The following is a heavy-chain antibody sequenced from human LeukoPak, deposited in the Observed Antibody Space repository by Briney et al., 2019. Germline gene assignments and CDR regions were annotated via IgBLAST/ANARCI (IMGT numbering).Heavy chain of an antibody. CDR1: GYSISSGYY. CDR3: ARVGSRDGYNFDY. Sequence: PSETLSLTCAVSGYSISSGYYWGWIRHPPGKGLEWIGTFYHSGSTYYNPSLKSRVTISVDTSKNQFSLKLSSVTAADTAVYYCARVGSRDGYNFDYWGQGTLVTVSS. CDR2: FYHSGST. D-gene: IGHD5-24*01. J-gene: IGHJ4*02. V-gene: IGHV4-38-2*01.